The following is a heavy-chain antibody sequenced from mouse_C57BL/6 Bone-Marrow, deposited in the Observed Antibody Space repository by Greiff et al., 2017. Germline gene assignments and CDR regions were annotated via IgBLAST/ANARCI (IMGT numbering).Heavy chain of an antibody. V-gene: IGHV14-2*01. Sequence: EVKLVESGAELVKPGASVKLSCTASGFNIKDYYMHWVKQRTEQGLEWIGRIDPEDGETKYAPKFPGKATITADTSSNTAYLQLSSLTSEDTAVYYCARDWLLPVFAYWGQGTLVTVAA. CDR1: GFNIKDYY. D-gene: IGHD2-3*01. CDR3: ARDWLLPVFAY. CDR2: IDPEDGET. J-gene: IGHJ3*01.